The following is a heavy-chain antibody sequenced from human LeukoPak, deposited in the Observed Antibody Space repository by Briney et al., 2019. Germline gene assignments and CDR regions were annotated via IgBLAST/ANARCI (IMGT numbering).Heavy chain of an antibody. V-gene: IGHV3-74*01. CDR1: GFTFSSSW. D-gene: IGHD6-25*01. Sequence: GGSLRLSCAASGFTFSSSWMHWVRQAPEKGLVWVSRINSDGSSTSYADSVKGRFTISRDNSKNTLYLQMNSLRVDDTAVYYCARSSDSSDLGYWGQGTLVTVSS. CDR2: INSDGSST. J-gene: IGHJ4*02. CDR3: ARSSDSSDLGY.